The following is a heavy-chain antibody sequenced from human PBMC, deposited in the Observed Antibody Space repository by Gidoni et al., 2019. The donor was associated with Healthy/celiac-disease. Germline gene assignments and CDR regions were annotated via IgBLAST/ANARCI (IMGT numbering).Heavy chain of an antibody. CDR2: INPSGGST. CDR3: ARDGHPYYDSSGYYYGRNYFDY. J-gene: IGHJ4*02. Sequence: TFTSYYMHWLRQAPRQGLEWLGRINPSGGSTSYAQKYQGRVTMTRDTSTSTVYMELSSMRSEDTDVYYCARDGHPYYDSSGYYYGRNYFDYWGQGTLVTVSS. CDR1: TFTSYY. D-gene: IGHD3-22*01. V-gene: IGHV1-46*03.